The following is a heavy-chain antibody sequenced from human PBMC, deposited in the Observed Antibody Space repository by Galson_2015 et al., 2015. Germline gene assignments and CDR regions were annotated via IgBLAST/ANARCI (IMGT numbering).Heavy chain of an antibody. V-gene: IGHV6-1*01. CDR2: TYCRSKWYN. CDR1: GDSVPSNSAA. D-gene: IGHD3-16*02. J-gene: IGHJ6*03. CDR3: ARGDYIWGSYRAPRNDYYYYYMDV. Sequence: CAISGDSVPSNSAAWNWIRQSPSRGLEWLGRTYCRSKWYNDYAVSVESRITINPDTSKNQFSLQLNSVTPEDTAVYYCARGDYIWGSYRAPRNDYYYYYMDVWGKGTTVTVSS.